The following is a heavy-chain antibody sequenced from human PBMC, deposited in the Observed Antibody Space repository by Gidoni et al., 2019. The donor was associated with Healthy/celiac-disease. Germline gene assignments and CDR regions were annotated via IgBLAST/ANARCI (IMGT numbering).Heavy chain of an antibody. CDR1: GFTFSSYA. CDR3: AKDLSLIAAAGTGWGYDYYYGMDV. CDR2: ISGSGGST. Sequence: EVQLLESGGGLVQPGGSLRLSCAASGFTFSSYAMSWVRQAPGKGLEWVSAISGSGGSTYYADSVKGRFTISRDNSKNTLYLQMNSLRAEDTAVYYCAKDLSLIAAAGTGWGYDYYYGMDVWGQGTTVTVSS. V-gene: IGHV3-23*01. D-gene: IGHD6-13*01. J-gene: IGHJ6*02.